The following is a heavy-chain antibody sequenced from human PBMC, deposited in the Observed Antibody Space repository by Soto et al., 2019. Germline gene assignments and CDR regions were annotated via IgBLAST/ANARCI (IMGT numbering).Heavy chain of an antibody. Sequence: QVQLVQSGAEVKKPGASVKVSCKASGYIFTAYSMHWVRQAPGQGLEWMGVVNPRGGSTNYAQKSQCRITTARDTSTSTGYMDLSSRTSEDSAVYDWAREDNCSDGICCSVYFQRWGQGTLVTVSS. D-gene: IGHD2-15*01. J-gene: IGHJ1*01. V-gene: IGHV1-46*01. CDR1: GYIFTAYS. CDR2: VNPRGGST. CDR3: AREDNCSDGICCSVYFQR.